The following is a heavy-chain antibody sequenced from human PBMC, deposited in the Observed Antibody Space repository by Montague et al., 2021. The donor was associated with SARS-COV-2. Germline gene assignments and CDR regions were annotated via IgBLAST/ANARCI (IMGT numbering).Heavy chain of an antibody. CDR1: GGSISTSYY. J-gene: IGHJ6*02. Sequence: SETLSLTCTVSGGSISTSYYWGWIRQPPGKGLEWIGSIYYSGSTXXNPSLKSRVTISVDTSKNQFSLKLSSVTAADTAVYYCARDATVTTFYYYGMDVWGQGTTVTGSS. D-gene: IGHD4-17*01. V-gene: IGHV4-39*07. CDR3: ARDATVTTFYYYGMDV. CDR2: IYYSGST.